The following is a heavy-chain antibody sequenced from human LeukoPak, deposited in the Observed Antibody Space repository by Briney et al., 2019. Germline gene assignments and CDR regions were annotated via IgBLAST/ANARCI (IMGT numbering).Heavy chain of an antibody. CDR1: GFTVSSNY. J-gene: IGHJ6*02. Sequence: GGSLRLSCAASGFTVSSNYMSWVRQAPGKGLEWVSVIYSGGSTYYPGSVKGRFTISRENAKNSLYLQMNSLRAGDTAVYYCARVGVGCGMDVWGQGTTVTVSS. V-gene: IGHV3-53*01. CDR2: IYSGGST. CDR3: ARVGVGCGMDV.